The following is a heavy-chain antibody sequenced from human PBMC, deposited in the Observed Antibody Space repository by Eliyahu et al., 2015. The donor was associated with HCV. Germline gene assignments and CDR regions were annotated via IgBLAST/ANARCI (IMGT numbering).Heavy chain of an antibody. Sequence: QVQLVESGGGVVQPGRSLRLSCAXSGFXFXXXGRHXVRQAPGKGLGWVAVIWYDGSNKYXADSVKGRFTISRDNSKNTLYLQMNSLRAEDTAVYYCARCPLLGSAGYYYYGMDVWGQGTTVTVSS. CDR2: IWYDGSNK. J-gene: IGHJ6*02. V-gene: IGHV3-33*01. D-gene: IGHD3-10*01. CDR3: ARCPLLGSAGYYYYGMDV. CDR1: GFXFXXXG.